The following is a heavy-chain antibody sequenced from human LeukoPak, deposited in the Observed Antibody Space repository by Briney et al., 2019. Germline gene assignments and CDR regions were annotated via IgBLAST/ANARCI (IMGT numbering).Heavy chain of an antibody. CDR3: ARRAGAPDFDV. Sequence: PSETLSLTCIVFGGSISSSIYYWAWVRQPPGKGLEWIGETTHSGGGNYNPSLKNRVTISVDSSQNRFSLKVVSVTAADTAVYYCARRAGAPDFDVWGPGMLVSVSS. J-gene: IGHJ4*02. V-gene: IGHV4-39*01. D-gene: IGHD3-10*01. CDR1: GGSISSSIYY. CDR2: TTHSGGG.